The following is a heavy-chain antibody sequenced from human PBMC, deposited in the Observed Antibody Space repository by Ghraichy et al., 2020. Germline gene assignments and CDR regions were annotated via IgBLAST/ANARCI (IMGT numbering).Heavy chain of an antibody. CDR3: ARGGGVVIDKLKNWFDP. V-gene: IGHV4-59*01. CDR1: GGSISSYY. J-gene: IGHJ5*02. CDR2: IYYSGST. Sequence: SETLSLTCTVSGGSISSYYWSWIRQPPGKGLEWIGYIYYSGSTNYNPSLKSRVTISVDTSKNQFSLKLSSVTAADTAVYYCARGGGVVIDKLKNWFDPWGQGTLVTVSS. D-gene: IGHD3-3*01.